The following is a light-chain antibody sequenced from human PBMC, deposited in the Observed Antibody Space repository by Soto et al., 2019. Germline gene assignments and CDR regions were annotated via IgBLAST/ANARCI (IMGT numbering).Light chain of an antibody. CDR3: QQYGSSPLT. CDR1: QSVSSSF. CDR2: GAS. J-gene: IGKJ4*02. V-gene: IGKV3-20*01. Sequence: EIGLTQSPGTLYLSPGERATLSCRASQSVSSSFLAWYQQKPCQAPRLLIYGASSRATGIPDKFSGSGSGTDFTLTISRLEPEDVAVYYCQQYGSSPLTFGGGTKVQIK.